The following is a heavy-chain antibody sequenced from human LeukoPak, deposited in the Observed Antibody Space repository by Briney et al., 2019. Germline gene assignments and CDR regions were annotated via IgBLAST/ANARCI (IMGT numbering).Heavy chain of an antibody. D-gene: IGHD3-9*01. CDR3: ATEFRYYDILTGYYTRKDDAFDI. CDR2: FDPEDGET. Sequence: ASVKVSCKVSGYTLTELSMHWVRQAPGKGLEWMGGFDPEDGETIYAQKFQGRVTMTEDTSTDTAYMELSSLRSEDTAVYYCATEFRYYDILTGYYTRKDDAFDIWGQGTMVTVSS. J-gene: IGHJ3*02. CDR1: GYTLTELS. V-gene: IGHV1-24*01.